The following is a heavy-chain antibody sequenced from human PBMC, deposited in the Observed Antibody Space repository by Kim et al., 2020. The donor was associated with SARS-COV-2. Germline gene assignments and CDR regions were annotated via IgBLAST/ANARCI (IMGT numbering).Heavy chain of an antibody. D-gene: IGHD3-16*01. CDR2: INAGNGNT. CDR3: ARESHWARSFDY. Sequence: ASVKVSCKASGYTFTSYAMHWVRQAPGQRLEWMGWINAGNGNTKYSQKFQGRVTITRDTSASTAYMELSSLRSEDTAVYYCARESHWARSFDYWGQGTLVTVSS. V-gene: IGHV1-3*01. J-gene: IGHJ4*02. CDR1: GYTFTSYA.